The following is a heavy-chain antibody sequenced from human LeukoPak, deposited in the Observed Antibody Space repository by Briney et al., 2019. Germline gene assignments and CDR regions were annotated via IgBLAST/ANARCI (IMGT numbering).Heavy chain of an antibody. D-gene: IGHD3-3*01. CDR1: GGSFSVYY. V-gene: IGHV4-34*01. J-gene: IGHJ5*02. CDR3: ARGQGYDFWSGYYTHWFDP. CDR2: INHSGST. Sequence: SETLSLTCAVYGGSFSVYYWSWIRQPPGKGLEWIGEINHSGSTNYNPSLKSRVTISVDTSKNQFSLKLSSVTAADTAVYYCARGQGYDFWSGYYTHWFDPWGQGTLVTVSS.